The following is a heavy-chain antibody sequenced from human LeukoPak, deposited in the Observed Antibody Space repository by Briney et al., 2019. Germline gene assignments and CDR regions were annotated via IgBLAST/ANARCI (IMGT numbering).Heavy chain of an antibody. CDR1: GFSFSSYG. Sequence: GGSLRLSCAASGFSFSSYGMHWVRQAPGKGLEWVAVIWYDGSSKYYADSVKGRFTISRDNSKNTLDLQMNSLRTEDTAVYYCARDLGTGWSKNPDYWGQGTLVTVCS. CDR3: ARDLGTGWSKNPDY. CDR2: IWYDGSSK. D-gene: IGHD6-19*01. V-gene: IGHV3-33*01. J-gene: IGHJ4*02.